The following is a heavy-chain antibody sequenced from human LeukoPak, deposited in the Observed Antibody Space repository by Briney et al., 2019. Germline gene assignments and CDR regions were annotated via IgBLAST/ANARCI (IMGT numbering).Heavy chain of an antibody. Sequence: GGSLRLSCAASGFTFSSYAMSWVRQAPGKGLEWVSAISGSGGSTCYADSVKGRFTISRDNSKNTLYLQMNSLRAEDTAVYYCAKAKKYCSGGSCYYFDYWGRGTLVTVSS. J-gene: IGHJ4*02. CDR2: ISGSGGST. CDR1: GFTFSSYA. V-gene: IGHV3-23*01. D-gene: IGHD2-15*01. CDR3: AKAKKYCSGGSCYYFDY.